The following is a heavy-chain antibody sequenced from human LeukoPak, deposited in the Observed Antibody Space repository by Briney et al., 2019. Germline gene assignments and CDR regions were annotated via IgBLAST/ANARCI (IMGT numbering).Heavy chain of an antibody. D-gene: IGHD4-17*01. Sequence: GGSLRLSCAASGFTFNNYAMSWVRQAPGKGLEWVSTIGFGDDSAYYADSVKGRFTISRDNAKNSLYLQMNSLRAEDTAVYYCARPIDYGDYEGGIDYWGQGTLVTVSS. J-gene: IGHJ4*02. CDR2: IGFGDDSA. V-gene: IGHV3-23*01. CDR1: GFTFNNYA. CDR3: ARPIDYGDYEGGIDY.